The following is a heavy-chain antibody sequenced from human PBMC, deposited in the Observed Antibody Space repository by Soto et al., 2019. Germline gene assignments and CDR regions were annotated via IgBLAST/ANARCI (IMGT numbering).Heavy chain of an antibody. V-gene: IGHV3-7*01. CDR2: IKKDGSEK. J-gene: IGHJ4*02. CDR1: GFTFSSYW. D-gene: IGHD3-3*01. CDR3: ARDYAIYGFWSGGLFDY. Sequence: GGSLRLSCAASGFTFSSYWMSWVRQAPGKGLEWVANIKKDGSEKYYVDSVKGRFTISRDNAKNSLYLQMNSLRAEDTAVYYCARDYAIYGFWSGGLFDYWGQGTLVTVSS.